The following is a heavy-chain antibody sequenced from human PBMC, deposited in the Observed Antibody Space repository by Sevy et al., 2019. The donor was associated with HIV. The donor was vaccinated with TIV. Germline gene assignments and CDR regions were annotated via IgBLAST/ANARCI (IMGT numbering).Heavy chain of an antibody. J-gene: IGHJ6*03. D-gene: IGHD7-27*01. Sequence: SETLSLTCTVSGGSIISSYYWGWIRQPPGKGLEWIGSIYYSGITQYNPSLKSRLTISVDTSKNQFSLNLTSVTAADTAIYYCARPTGAWGGPGGVRYYYYYMDVWGKGATVTVSS. V-gene: IGHV4-39*01. CDR3: ARPTGAWGGPGGVRYYYYYMDV. CDR1: GGSIISSYY. CDR2: IYYSGIT.